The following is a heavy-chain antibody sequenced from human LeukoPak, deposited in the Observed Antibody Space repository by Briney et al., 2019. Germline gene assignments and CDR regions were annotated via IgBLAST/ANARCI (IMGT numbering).Heavy chain of an antibody. Sequence: GGSLRLSCAASGFTFSSYSMNWARQAPGKGLEWVSSISSSSSYIYYADSVKGRFTISRDNAKNSLYLQMNSLRAEDTAVYYCARAGPTVTTLLGYWGQGTLVTVSS. V-gene: IGHV3-21*01. J-gene: IGHJ4*02. CDR3: ARAGPTVTTLLGY. D-gene: IGHD4-17*01. CDR2: ISSSSSYI. CDR1: GFTFSSYS.